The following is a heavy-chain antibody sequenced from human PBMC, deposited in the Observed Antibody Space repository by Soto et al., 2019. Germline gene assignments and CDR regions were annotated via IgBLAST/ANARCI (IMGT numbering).Heavy chain of an antibody. CDR2: IYYSGST. J-gene: IGHJ5*02. CDR3: ARDRHNNFFDP. Sequence: SETLSLTCAFSGGSIRSGGYYLTWIRQSPGKGLEWIGYIYYSGSTYYNPSLESRVAISLDTSRSQFSLTLHSVTAADTAIYYCARDRHNNFFDPWGQGTLVTVSS. V-gene: IGHV4-31*11. D-gene: IGHD6-6*01. CDR1: GGSIRSGGYY.